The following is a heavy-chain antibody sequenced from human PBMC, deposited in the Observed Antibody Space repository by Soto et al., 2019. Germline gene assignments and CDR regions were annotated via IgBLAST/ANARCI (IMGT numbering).Heavy chain of an antibody. Sequence: ASVKVFCKTSGYTFSAYYVHWARRAPGRGFQWLGWINPINEITTFSEFFQGRITMTRDTSTNTVHMELNRLTSDDTAVYYCMRGGWGDSPIDYWGQGTQVTVSS. CDR3: MRGGWGDSPIDY. V-gene: IGHV1-2*02. CDR2: INPINEIT. CDR1: GYTFSAYY. D-gene: IGHD1-26*01. J-gene: IGHJ4*02.